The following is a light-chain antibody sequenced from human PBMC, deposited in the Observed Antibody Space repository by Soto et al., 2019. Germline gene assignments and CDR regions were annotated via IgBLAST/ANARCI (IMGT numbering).Light chain of an antibody. J-gene: IGLJ1*01. Sequence: QSVLTQPRSVSGSPGQSVTISCAGTSSDVGRFDYVSWYQQYPGKVPRLMMYDITERPSGVPDRFSGSKSGNTASLTISGLQAEDEADYYCCSFAGNFFVFGTGTKLTVL. CDR3: CSFAGNFFV. CDR1: SSDVGRFDY. V-gene: IGLV2-11*01. CDR2: DIT.